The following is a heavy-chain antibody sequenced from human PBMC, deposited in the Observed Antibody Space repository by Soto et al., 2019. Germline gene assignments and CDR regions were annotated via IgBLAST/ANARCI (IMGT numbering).Heavy chain of an antibody. CDR2: IYYSGST. CDR3: ARGPYYDSSGSVY. CDR1: GGSISSGDYY. V-gene: IGHV4-30-4*01. D-gene: IGHD3-22*01. Sequence: PSETLSLTCTVSGGSISSGDYYWSWIRQPPGKGLEWIGYIYYSGSTYYNPSLKSRVTISVDTSKNQFSLKLSSVTAADTAVYYCARGPYYDSSGSVYWGQGTLVTVSS. J-gene: IGHJ4*02.